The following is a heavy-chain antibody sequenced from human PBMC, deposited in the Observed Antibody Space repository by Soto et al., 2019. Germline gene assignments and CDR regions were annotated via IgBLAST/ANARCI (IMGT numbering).Heavy chain of an antibody. CDR2: IYPGDSDT. V-gene: IGHV5-51*03. D-gene: IGHD3-3*01. CDR1: GYIFTSYW. J-gene: IGHJ4*02. Sequence: EVQLVQSGAEVKKPGDPLRISCKGSGYIFTSYWIGWVRQMPGKGLEWMGIIYPGDSDTRYSPSFQGQVTISVDRSINTDYLQWSSLKSSDTAMYYCARYNFLDYWGQGTLVAVSS. CDR3: ARYNFLDY.